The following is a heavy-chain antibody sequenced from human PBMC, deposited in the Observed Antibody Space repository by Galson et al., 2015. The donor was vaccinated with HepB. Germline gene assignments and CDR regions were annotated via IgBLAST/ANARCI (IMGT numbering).Heavy chain of an antibody. D-gene: IGHD3-16*01. Sequence: SLRLSCAASGFIFSSYEMDWVRQAPGKGLEWVSYISSSGSNIYYADSVRGRFTISRDNAENSLYLHMNRMRAEDTAVEYCARKPTHDYVWGTYGYTEYGLDVWGQGTTVTVSS. CDR3: ARKPTHDYVWGTYGYTEYGLDV. V-gene: IGHV3-48*03. J-gene: IGHJ6*02. CDR1: GFIFSSYE. CDR2: ISSSGSNI.